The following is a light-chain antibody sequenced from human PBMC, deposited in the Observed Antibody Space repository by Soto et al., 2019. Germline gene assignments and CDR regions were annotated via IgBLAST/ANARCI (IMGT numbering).Light chain of an antibody. V-gene: IGLV2-8*01. J-gene: IGLJ3*02. CDR3: TSYAGSNIWV. CDR2: EVS. CDR1: SSDVGDYNY. Sequence: QSALTQPPSAYGSPGQSVTISCTGTSSDVGDYNYVSWYQQYPGKAPKLMIYEVSKRPSGVPDRFSGSKSGKTASLTVSGLQPEDEADYYCTSYAGSNIWVFGGGTKVTVL.